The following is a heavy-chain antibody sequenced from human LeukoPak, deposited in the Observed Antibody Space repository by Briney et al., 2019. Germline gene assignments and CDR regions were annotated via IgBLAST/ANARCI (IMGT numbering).Heavy chain of an antibody. CDR3: TSREEYQLLSADYYYGMDV. Sequence: GGSLRLSCAASGFTFSSYAMSWVRQASGKGLEWVGRIRSKANSYATAYAASVKGRFTISRDDSKNTAYLQMNSLKTEDTAVYYCTSREEYQLLSADYYYGMDVWGQGTTVTVSS. V-gene: IGHV3-73*01. D-gene: IGHD2-2*01. J-gene: IGHJ6*02. CDR1: GFTFSSYA. CDR2: IRSKANSYAT.